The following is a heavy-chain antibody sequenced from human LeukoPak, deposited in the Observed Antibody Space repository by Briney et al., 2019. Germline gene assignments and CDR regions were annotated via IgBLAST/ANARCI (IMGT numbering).Heavy chain of an antibody. J-gene: IGHJ5*02. D-gene: IGHD5-24*01. CDR3: ARNRDGYNYFWFDP. Sequence: SVKVSCKASGGTFISYAISWVRQAPGQGLEWMGGIIPIFGTANYAQKFQGRVTLTADESTSTAYMELSSLRSEDTAVYYCARNRDGYNYFWFDPWGQGTLVTVSS. V-gene: IGHV1-69*01. CDR2: IIPIFGTA. CDR1: GGTFISYA.